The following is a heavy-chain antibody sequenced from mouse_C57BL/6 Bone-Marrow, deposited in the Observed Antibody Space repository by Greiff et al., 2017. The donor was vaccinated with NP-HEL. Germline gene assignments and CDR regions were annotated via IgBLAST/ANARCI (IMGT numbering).Heavy chain of an antibody. CDR1: GYTFTSYG. CDR3: AEVCPNWYFDV. J-gene: IGHJ1*03. D-gene: IGHD2-10*02. V-gene: IGHV1-81*01. Sequence: VQLQESGAELARPGASVKLSCKASGYTFTSYGISWVKQRTGQGLEWIGEIYPRSGNTYYNEKFKGKATLTADKSSSTAYMELRSLTSEDSAVYFCAEVCPNWYFDVWGTGTTVTVSS. CDR2: IYPRSGNT.